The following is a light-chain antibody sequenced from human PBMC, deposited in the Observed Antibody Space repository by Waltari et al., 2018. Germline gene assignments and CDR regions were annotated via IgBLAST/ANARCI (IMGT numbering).Light chain of an antibody. CDR1: ERIGRA. CDR2: GAS. J-gene: IGKJ1*01. V-gene: IGKV3-20*01. Sequence: EVVLTQSPGTLSLSPGERATLPCRASERIGRALAWYQQKPGQAPRLLIYGASTRATGIPDRFSGSGSGTDFSLTISRLEPEDFEVYYCQHYVRLPVTFGQGTRVEI. CDR3: QHYVRLPVT.